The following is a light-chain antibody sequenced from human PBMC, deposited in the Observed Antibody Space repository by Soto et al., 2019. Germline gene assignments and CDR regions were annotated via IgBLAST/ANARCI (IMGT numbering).Light chain of an antibody. CDR1: SSNIGRHD. CDR3: SSYTGKNNLVV. J-gene: IGLJ2*01. CDR2: RDN. Sequence: QSVLTQPPSASGTPGQRVTISCSGSSSNIGRHDVYWYQHLPGTAPKVLIYRDNQRPSGVPDRFSGSKSGTSASLAISGLQSEDEADYYCSSYTGKNNLVVFGGGTKVTVL. V-gene: IGLV1-47*01.